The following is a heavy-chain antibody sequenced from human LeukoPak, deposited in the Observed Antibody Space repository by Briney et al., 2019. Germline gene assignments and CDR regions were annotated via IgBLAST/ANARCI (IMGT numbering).Heavy chain of an antibody. J-gene: IGHJ4*02. CDR1: GFTFSTYA. CDR2: VSERGDTT. Sequence: GGSLRLSCVASGFTFSTYAMGWVRQVPGKGLEWVSSVSERGDTTYYADSVKGRFTISRDNSKNTLFLHMNSLRAEDTAVYSCAKGYYGSGSYGWFDYWGQGTLVTVSS. D-gene: IGHD3-10*01. V-gene: IGHV3-23*01. CDR3: AKGYYGSGSYGWFDY.